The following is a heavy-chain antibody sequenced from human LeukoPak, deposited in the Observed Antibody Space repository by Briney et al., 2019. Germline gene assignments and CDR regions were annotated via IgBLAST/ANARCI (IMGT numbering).Heavy chain of an antibody. Sequence: GGSLRLSCTVSGFTVSSNSMSGVRQAPGKGLEWVSFIYSDNTHYSDSVKGRFTISRDNARNSLYLQMNSLTAEDTAVYYCARDPYSGAYGDTYYYFMDVWGKGTTVTISS. V-gene: IGHV3-53*01. CDR3: ARDPYSGAYGDTYYYFMDV. J-gene: IGHJ6*03. CDR2: IYSDNT. CDR1: GFTVSSNS. D-gene: IGHD1-26*01.